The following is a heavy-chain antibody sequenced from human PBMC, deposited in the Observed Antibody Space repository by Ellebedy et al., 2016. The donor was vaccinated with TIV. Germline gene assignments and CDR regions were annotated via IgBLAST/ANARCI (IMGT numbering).Heavy chain of an antibody. D-gene: IGHD1-7*01. CDR1: RFTFSSFG. Sequence: GESLKISCAASRFTFSSFGLHWVRQAPGKGLEWVAIISSDGTNKYYADSVRGRFTISRDNSKNTLYLQMDSLRVEDTALYYCAKDESDGELPRPFDYWGQGTLVTVS. V-gene: IGHV3-30*18. CDR3: AKDESDGELPRPFDY. J-gene: IGHJ4*02. CDR2: ISSDGTNK.